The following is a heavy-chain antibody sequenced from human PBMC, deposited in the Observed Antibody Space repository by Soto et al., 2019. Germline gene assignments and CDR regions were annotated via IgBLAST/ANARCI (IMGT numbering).Heavy chain of an antibody. J-gene: IGHJ6*02. CDR2: MNPNSDNT. V-gene: IGHV1-8*01. D-gene: IGHD3-3*01. Sequence: GASVTVSCKDSGYTFTSYDINWVRQAPGQGLEWMGWMNPNSDNTGYAQKFQGRVTMTRNTSISTAYMELSSLRSEDTAVYYCARGYDFWSGTYGMDVWGQGTTVTVSS. CDR3: ARGYDFWSGTYGMDV. CDR1: GYTFTSYD.